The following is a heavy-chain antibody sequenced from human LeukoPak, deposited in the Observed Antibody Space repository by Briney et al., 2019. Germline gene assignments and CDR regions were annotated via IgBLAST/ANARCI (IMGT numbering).Heavy chain of an antibody. CDR2: ISSSSAYI. J-gene: IGHJ4*02. D-gene: IGHD5-18*01. Sequence: GSLRLSCAASGFTFSTYSMNWVRQAPGKGLEWVSSISSSSAYIYYADSVKGRFTVSRDNAKNSLYLQMNSLRAEDTAVYYCARASGDTVDTTTMGSYWGQGTLVTVSS. CDR1: GFTFSTYS. CDR3: ARASGDTVDTTTMGSY. V-gene: IGHV3-21*01.